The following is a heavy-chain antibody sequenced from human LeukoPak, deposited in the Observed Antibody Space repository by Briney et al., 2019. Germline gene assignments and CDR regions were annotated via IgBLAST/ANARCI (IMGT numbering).Heavy chain of an antibody. Sequence: PGGSLRLSCAASGFTVSSNYMNWVRQAPGKGLEWVSVIYGGGNIYYADPVKGRFTISRDNSKNTLYLQMNSLRAEDTAAYYCARGAGYNYPYYFDYWGQGTLVTVSS. D-gene: IGHD5-24*01. CDR1: GFTVSSNY. J-gene: IGHJ4*02. CDR3: ARGAGYNYPYYFDY. CDR2: IYGGGNI. V-gene: IGHV3-53*01.